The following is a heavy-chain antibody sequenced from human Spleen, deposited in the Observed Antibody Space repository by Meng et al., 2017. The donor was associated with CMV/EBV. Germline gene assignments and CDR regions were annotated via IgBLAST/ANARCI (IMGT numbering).Heavy chain of an antibody. CDR2: INHSGST. V-gene: IGHV4-34*01. CDR3: ARNVPGTSAYYD. Sequence: VQLQQWGSGLLKPSETLSLTCAVYGGSFSGYYWSWIRQPPGKGLEWIGEINHSGSTNYNPSLKSRVTISVDTSKNQFSLKLSSVTAADTAVYYCARNVPGTSAYYDWGQGTLVTVSS. J-gene: IGHJ4*02. CDR1: GGSFSGYY. D-gene: IGHD3-22*01.